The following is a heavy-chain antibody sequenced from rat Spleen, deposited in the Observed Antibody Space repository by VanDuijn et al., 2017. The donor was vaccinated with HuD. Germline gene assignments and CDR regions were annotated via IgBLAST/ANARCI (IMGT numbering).Heavy chain of an antibody. Sequence: EVQLVESGGGLVQPGRSLKLSCAASGFTFSDYYMAWVRQAPTKGLEWVATISYDGRNAYYRDSVKGRFTISRDNAQITLSLQMDSLRSEDTATYYCAAAGTRVSRFAYWGQGTLVTVSS. J-gene: IGHJ3*01. V-gene: IGHV5-29*01. CDR2: ISYDGRNA. CDR1: GFTFSDYY. D-gene: IGHD1-4*01. CDR3: AAAGTRVSRFAY.